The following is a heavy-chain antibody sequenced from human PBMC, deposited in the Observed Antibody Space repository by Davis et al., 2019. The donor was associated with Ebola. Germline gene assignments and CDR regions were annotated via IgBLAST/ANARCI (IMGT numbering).Heavy chain of an antibody. J-gene: IGHJ4*02. CDR3: ARLVAASRWWYFDY. CDR1: GFTFSDYY. Sequence: GGSLRLSCAASGFTFSDYYMSWIRQAPGKGLEWVSYISSSGSTIYYADSVKGRFTISRDNSKNTLYLQMNSLRAEDTAVYYCARLVAASRWWYFDYWGQGTLVTVSS. D-gene: IGHD2-15*01. V-gene: IGHV3-11*01. CDR2: ISSSGSTI.